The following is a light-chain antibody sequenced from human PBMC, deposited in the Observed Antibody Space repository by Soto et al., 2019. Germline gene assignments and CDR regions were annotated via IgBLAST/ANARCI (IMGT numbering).Light chain of an antibody. J-gene: IGKJ1*01. V-gene: IGKV3-15*01. CDR3: QQYDNWPWT. CDR2: GAS. Sequence: EIVVTQSPATLSVSPGGRATLSCRASQSISDTLAWYQQKPGQAPRIIIYGASRRATGFPARFSGSGSGTDFTLTISSLQSEDVAVYYCQQYDNWPWTLGQGTKVDIK. CDR1: QSISDT.